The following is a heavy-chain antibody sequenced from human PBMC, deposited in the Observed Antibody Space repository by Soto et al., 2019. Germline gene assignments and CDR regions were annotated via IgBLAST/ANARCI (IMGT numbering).Heavy chain of an antibody. CDR2: INPSGGST. CDR1: GYTFTSYY. D-gene: IGHD2-21*02. J-gene: IGHJ3*02. CDR3: ASHIVVVTAHKIDAFDI. V-gene: IGHV1-46*01. Sequence: ASVKVSCKASGYTFTSYYMHWVRQAPGQGLEWMGIINPSGGSTSYAQKFQGRVTMTRDTSTSTVYMELSSLRSEDTAVYYCASHIVVVTAHKIDAFDIWGQGTMVTVSS.